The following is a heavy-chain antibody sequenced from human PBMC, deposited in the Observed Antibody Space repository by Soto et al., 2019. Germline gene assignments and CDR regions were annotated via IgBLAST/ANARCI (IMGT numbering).Heavy chain of an antibody. CDR3: ARTSMPAYYYYGMDV. D-gene: IGHD2-2*01. J-gene: IGHJ6*02. CDR1: GGSISSGGYY. V-gene: IGHV4-31*03. Sequence: PSETLSLTCTVSGGSISSGGYYWSWIRQRPGKGLEWIGYIYYSGSTYYNPSLKSRVTISVDTSKNQFSLKLSSVTAADTAVYYCARTSMPAYYYYGMDVWGQGTTVTVSS. CDR2: IYYSGST.